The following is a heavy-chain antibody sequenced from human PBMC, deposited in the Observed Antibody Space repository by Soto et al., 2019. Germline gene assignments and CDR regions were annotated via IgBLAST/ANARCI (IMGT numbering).Heavy chain of an antibody. J-gene: IGHJ3*02. V-gene: IGHV4-39*01. D-gene: IGHD4-17*01. CDR3: ARGNYGDYRGEAFDI. Sequence: PSETLSLTCTVSGDSISSSTYYWGWIRQPPGKGLEWIGSINYRGTTYYSPSLKSRVTISVDTSNNQFSLKLSSVTAADTAVYYCARGNYGDYRGEAFDIWGQGTMVTVSS. CDR2: INYRGTT. CDR1: GDSISSSTYY.